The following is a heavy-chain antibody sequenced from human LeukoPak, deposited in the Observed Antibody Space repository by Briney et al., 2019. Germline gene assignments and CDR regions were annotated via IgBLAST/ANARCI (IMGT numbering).Heavy chain of an antibody. V-gene: IGHV1-69*05. CDR2: IIPIFGTA. CDR1: GGTFSSYA. J-gene: IGHJ5*02. CDR3: ARDNSVGDYAWWFDP. Sequence: ASVKVSCKASGGTFSSYAISWVRQAPGQGLEWMGGIIPIFGTANYAQKFQGRVTMARDMSTSTDYMELSSLRSEDTAVYYCARDNSVGDYAWWFDPWGQGTLVTVSS. D-gene: IGHD1-26*01.